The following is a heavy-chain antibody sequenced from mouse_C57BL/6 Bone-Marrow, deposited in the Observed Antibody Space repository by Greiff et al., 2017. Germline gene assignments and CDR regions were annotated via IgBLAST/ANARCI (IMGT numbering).Heavy chain of an antibody. CDR3: VRPHYSNPRAMDY. CDR1: GYSIPSGYY. J-gene: IGHJ4*01. CDR2: IRYDGSN. D-gene: IGHD2-5*01. Sequence: EVQLQQSGPGLVKPSQSLSLTCSVTGYSIPSGYYWNWNRQFPGNQLEWMGYIRYDGSNNYNPSLKNRISLTRDTSQNQFSRKSYSVPTEDTATDYCVRPHYSNPRAMDYWGQGTSVTVSS. V-gene: IGHV3-6*01.